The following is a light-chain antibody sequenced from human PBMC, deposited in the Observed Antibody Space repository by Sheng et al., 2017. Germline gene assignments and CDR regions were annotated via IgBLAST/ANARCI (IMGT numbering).Light chain of an antibody. CDR2: GAS. V-gene: IGKV3-15*01. J-gene: IGKJ4*01. Sequence: EIVMTQSPATLSLSPGERATLSCRASQSLSSNLAWYQQKPGQAPRLLIYGASTRATGIPARFSGSGSGTEFTLTITKLEPEDAAVYHCQQYGSSALTFGGGTKVETK. CDR1: QSLSSN. CDR3: QQYGSSALT.